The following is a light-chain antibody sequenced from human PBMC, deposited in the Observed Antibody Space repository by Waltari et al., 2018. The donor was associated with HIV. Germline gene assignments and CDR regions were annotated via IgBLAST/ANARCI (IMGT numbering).Light chain of an antibody. CDR3: MQALQTPRT. CDR2: MTS. CDR1: QSLLHTNGHNY. V-gene: IGKV2-28*01. J-gene: IGKJ1*01. Sequence: EIVMTQSPLSLPVTPGEPASISCRSTQSLLHTNGHNYLDWYFQKPGHSPQVLIYMTSNRASGVPDRFSGTGSGSDFALKISRVEAEDVGIYYCMQALQTPRTFGQGTKVEIK.